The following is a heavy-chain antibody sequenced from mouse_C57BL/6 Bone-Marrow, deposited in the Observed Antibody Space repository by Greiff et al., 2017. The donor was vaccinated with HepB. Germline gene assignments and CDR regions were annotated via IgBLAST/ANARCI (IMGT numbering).Heavy chain of an antibody. CDR1: GFNIKDYY. CDR3: ARDITTVVAHWYFDV. J-gene: IGHJ1*03. Sequence: VQLKESGAELVKPGASVKLSCTASGFNIKDYYMHWVKQRTEQGLEWIGRIDPEDGETKYAPKFQGKATITADTSSNTAYLQLSSLTSEDTAVYYCARDITTVVAHWYFDVWGTGTTVTVSS. CDR2: IDPEDGET. D-gene: IGHD1-1*01. V-gene: IGHV14-2*01.